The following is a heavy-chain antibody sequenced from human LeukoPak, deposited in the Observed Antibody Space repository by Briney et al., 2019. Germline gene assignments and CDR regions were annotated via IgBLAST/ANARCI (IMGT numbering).Heavy chain of an antibody. J-gene: IGHJ4*02. CDR1: GGSITNTNY. Sequence: SGTLSLTCGVSGGSITNTNYWTWVRPPPGKGLEWIGEVNLQGSTNYNPSLMGRVAISVDTSENHISLQLTSVTAADTAVYYCAREGGPYRPLDYWGQGTLVTVSS. CDR2: VNLQGST. V-gene: IGHV4-4*02. CDR3: AREGGPYRPLDY.